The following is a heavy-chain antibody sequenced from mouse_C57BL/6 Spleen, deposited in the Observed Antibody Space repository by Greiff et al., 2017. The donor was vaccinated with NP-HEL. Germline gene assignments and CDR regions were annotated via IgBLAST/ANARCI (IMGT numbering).Heavy chain of an antibody. CDR3: ARSPSMVTDCGY. J-gene: IGHJ2*01. CDR2: IRNKANGYTT. Sequence: EVQGVESGGGLVQPGGSLSLPCAASGFTFTDYYMSWVRQPPGKALEWLGFIRNKANGYTTEYSASVKGRFTISRDNSQSILYLQMEALRAEDRATEDGARSPSMVTDCGYWGQGTTLTVSS. D-gene: IGHD2-2*01. CDR1: GFTFTDYY. V-gene: IGHV7-3*01.